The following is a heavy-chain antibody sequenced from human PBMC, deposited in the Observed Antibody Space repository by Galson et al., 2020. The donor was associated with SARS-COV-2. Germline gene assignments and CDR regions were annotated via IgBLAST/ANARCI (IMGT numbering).Heavy chain of an antibody. D-gene: IGHD6-13*01. Sequence: SETLSLTCAVYGGSFSGYSWSWIRQPPGKGLEWLGEINHSGSTNYNPSLKSRVTISVDTSKNQFSLKLSSVTAADTAVYYCARDKFSSSWYGDSDLLDYWGQGTLVTVSS. CDR1: GGSFSGYS. V-gene: IGHV4-34*01. J-gene: IGHJ4*02. CDR2: INHSGST. CDR3: ARDKFSSSWYGDSDLLDY.